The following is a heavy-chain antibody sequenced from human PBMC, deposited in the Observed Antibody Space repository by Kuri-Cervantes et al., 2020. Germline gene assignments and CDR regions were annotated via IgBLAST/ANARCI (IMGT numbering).Heavy chain of an antibody. CDR1: GYSFTSYG. V-gene: IGHV1-18*01. D-gene: IGHD3-22*01. Sequence: GGSLRLWWKGSGYSFTSYGISWVRQAPGQGLEWVGWLSAYNGNTNYAQKLQGRVSMTTDTSTSTAYMELRSLRSDDTAVYYCARADITMIVVVISLDYWGQGTLVTVSS. CDR2: LSAYNGNT. J-gene: IGHJ4*02. CDR3: ARADITMIVVVISLDY.